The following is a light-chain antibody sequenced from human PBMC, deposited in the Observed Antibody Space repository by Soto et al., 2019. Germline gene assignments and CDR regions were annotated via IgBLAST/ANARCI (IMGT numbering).Light chain of an antibody. V-gene: IGKV1-39*01. CDR1: QSIRNY. CDR2: AAS. CDR3: QQSYSTLYT. Sequence: DIQMTQSPSSLSASVGDRVTITCLASQSIRNYLNWYQQKPGKAPKLLIYAASSLQSGVPSRFSGSGSGTDFTLTISSLQPEDFATYYCQQSYSTLYTFGQGAKLEIK. J-gene: IGKJ2*01.